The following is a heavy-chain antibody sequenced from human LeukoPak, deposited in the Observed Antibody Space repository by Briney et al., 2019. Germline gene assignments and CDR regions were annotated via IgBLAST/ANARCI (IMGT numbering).Heavy chain of an antibody. CDR2: IKQDGSEK. D-gene: IGHD1-7*01. J-gene: IGHJ4*02. CDR1: GFTFSGFW. Sequence: GGSLRLSCAASGFTFSGFWMSWVRQTPGKGLEWVANIKQDGSEKYYVDSVTGRFTISRDNAKNSLSLQMNSLRVEDTAVYYCARAGSFWHYVYWGQGTLVTVSS. CDR3: ARAGSFWHYVY. V-gene: IGHV3-7*01.